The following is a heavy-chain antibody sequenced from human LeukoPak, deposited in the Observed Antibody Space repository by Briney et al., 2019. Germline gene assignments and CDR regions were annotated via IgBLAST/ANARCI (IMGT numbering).Heavy chain of an antibody. V-gene: IGHV1-24*01. CDR2: FDPHGDET. CDR3: AAFDDSWSGYFSSSPYYYYVDV. J-gene: IGHJ6*03. CDR1: GHTLTALP. Sequence: ASVKVSCKVSGHTLTALPMHWVRQAPGKGLEWTGSFDPHGDETIYARNFLGRVTMTEDTSTNTAFMELTDLRSEDTAVYYCAAFDDSWSGYFSSSPYYYYVDVWGGGTTVTVSS. D-gene: IGHD3-3*01.